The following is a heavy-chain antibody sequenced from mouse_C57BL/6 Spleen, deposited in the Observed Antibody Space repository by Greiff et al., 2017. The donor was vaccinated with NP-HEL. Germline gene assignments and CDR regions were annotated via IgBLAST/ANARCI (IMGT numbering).Heavy chain of an antibody. D-gene: IGHD1-1*01. V-gene: IGHV3-6*01. CDR1: GYSITSGYY. Sequence: VQLKESGPGLVKPSQSLTLTCSVTGYSITSGYYWNWIRQFPGNKLEWMGYISYDGSNNYNPSLKNRIAITRDTSKNQFFLKLKSGTTEDTATDYCARGGTTVDDYWGKGTTLTVSS. J-gene: IGHJ2*01. CDR2: ISYDGSN. CDR3: ARGGTTVDDY.